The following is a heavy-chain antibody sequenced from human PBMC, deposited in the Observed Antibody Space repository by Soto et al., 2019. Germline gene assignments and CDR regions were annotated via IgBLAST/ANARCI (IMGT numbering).Heavy chain of an antibody. Sequence: QVQLVESGGGVVQPGRSLRLSCAASGFTFSSYGMHWVRQAPGKGLEWVAVISYDGSNKYYADSVKGRFTISRDNSKNTLYLQMNSLRAEDTAVYYCAKDPGKVVPAAIWGGYYYYGMEVWGQGTTVTVSS. CDR1: GFTFSSYG. J-gene: IGHJ6*02. CDR2: ISYDGSNK. D-gene: IGHD2-2*02. V-gene: IGHV3-30*18. CDR3: AKDPGKVVPAAIWGGYYYYGMEV.